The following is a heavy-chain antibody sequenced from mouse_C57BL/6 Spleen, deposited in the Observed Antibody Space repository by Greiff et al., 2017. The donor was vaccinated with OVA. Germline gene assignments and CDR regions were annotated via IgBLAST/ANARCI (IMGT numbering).Heavy chain of an antibody. CDR1: GYTFTSYW. D-gene: IGHD1-1*01. CDR3: ARTYYYGSSYEYYYYAMDY. Sequence: QVQLQQPGAELVMPGASVKLSCKASGYTFTSYWMHWVKQRPGQGLEWIGEIDPSDSYTNYNQKFKGKSTLTVDKSSSTAYMQLSSLTSEDSAVYYCARTYYYGSSYEYYYYAMDYWGQGTSVTVSS. CDR2: IDPSDSYT. J-gene: IGHJ4*01. V-gene: IGHV1-69*01.